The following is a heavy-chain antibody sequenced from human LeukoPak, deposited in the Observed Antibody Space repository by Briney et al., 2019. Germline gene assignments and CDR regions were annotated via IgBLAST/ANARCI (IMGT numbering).Heavy chain of an antibody. D-gene: IGHD2-2*01. CDR2: INSDGSGT. CDR1: GFTFSGYW. V-gene: IGHV3-74*01. Sequence: GGSLRLSCAASGFTFSGYWMHWVRQAPGKGLVWVSRINSDGSGTSYADSVKGRFTISRDNAKNTLYLQMNSLRAEDTAVYYCATSSTSGGFDPWGQGTLVTVSS. J-gene: IGHJ5*02. CDR3: ATSSTSGGFDP.